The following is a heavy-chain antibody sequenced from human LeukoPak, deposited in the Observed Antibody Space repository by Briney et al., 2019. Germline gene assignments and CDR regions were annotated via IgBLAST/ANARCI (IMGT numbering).Heavy chain of an antibody. Sequence: SETLSLTCAVSGGSISSSNWWSWVRQPPGKGLEWIGEIYHSGSTNYNPSLKSRVTISVDKSKNQFSLKLSSVTAADTAVYYCARVWGPYCSGGSCYSLYYYYYMDVWGKGTTVTISS. CDR1: GGSISSSNW. CDR2: IYHSGST. D-gene: IGHD2-15*01. CDR3: ARVWGPYCSGGSCYSLYYYYYMDV. V-gene: IGHV4-4*02. J-gene: IGHJ6*03.